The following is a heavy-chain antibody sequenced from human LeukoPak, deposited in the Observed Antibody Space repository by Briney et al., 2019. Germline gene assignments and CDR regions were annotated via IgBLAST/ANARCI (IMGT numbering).Heavy chain of an antibody. CDR3: ARGYYDSSGYCDY. V-gene: IGHV3-30*04. Sequence: GGSLRLSCAASGFTFSNYAMHWVRQAPGKGLEWVAIVSHDGRNQYYAESVKGRFTISRDSSKNTVSLQMNSLRAEDTAVYYCARGYYDSSGYCDYWGQGTLVTVSS. CDR2: VSHDGRNQ. D-gene: IGHD3-22*01. CDR1: GFTFSNYA. J-gene: IGHJ4*02.